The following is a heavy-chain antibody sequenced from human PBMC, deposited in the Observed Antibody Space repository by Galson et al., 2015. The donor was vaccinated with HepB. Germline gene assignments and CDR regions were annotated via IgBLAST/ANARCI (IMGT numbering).Heavy chain of an antibody. D-gene: IGHD3-3*02. Sequence: SLRLSCAASGFTFSSYGMHWVRQAPGKGLEWVAVIWYDGSNKYYADSVKGRFTISRDNSKNTLYLRMNSLRAEDTAVYYCARDLSRRYYYYYMDVWGKGTTVTVSS. V-gene: IGHV3-33*08. CDR1: GFTFSSYG. CDR3: ARDLSRRYYYYYMDV. CDR2: IWYDGSNK. J-gene: IGHJ6*03.